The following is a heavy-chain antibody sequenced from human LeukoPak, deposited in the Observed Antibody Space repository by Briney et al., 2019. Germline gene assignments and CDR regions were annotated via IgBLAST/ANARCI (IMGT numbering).Heavy chain of an antibody. Sequence: ASVKVSCKASGYTFTSYYMHWVRQAPGQGLEWMGIINPSGGSTSYAQKFQGRVTMTRDMSTSTAYMELSSLRSEDMAVYYCARSPPRGSDAFDIWGQGTMVTVSS. D-gene: IGHD3-10*01. CDR3: ARSPPRGSDAFDI. CDR1: GYTFTSYY. V-gene: IGHV1-46*01. J-gene: IGHJ3*02. CDR2: INPSGGST.